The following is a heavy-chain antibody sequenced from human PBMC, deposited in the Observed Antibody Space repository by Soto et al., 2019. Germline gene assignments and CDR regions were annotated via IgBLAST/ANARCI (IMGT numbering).Heavy chain of an antibody. Sequence: APVKVSCKASGCTFNNYGISWVRQAPGQGLEWMGWISAYNGNTNYAQKLQGRVTMTTDTSTSTAYMELRSLRSDDTAVYYCARVGLSGQLCSDYWGQGTLVTVSS. V-gene: IGHV1-18*01. CDR3: ARVGLSGQLCSDY. D-gene: IGHD5-18*01. J-gene: IGHJ4*02. CDR1: GCTFNNYG. CDR2: ISAYNGNT.